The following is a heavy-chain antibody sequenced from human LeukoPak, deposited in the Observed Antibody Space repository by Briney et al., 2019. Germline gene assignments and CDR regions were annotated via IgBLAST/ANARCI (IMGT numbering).Heavy chain of an antibody. CDR2: ISYAESNK. CDR1: GFTFSSYS. D-gene: IGHD6-13*01. J-gene: IGHJ5*02. CDR3: AGDKAGNSSSWYSWFDP. Sequence: GGSLRLSCAASGFTFSSYSMHWVRQAPGKGREWVAVISYAESNKYYADSEKGRFIISRDNSTNTLYLQMNSLRAEDTTVYDCAGDKAGNSSSWYSWFDPWGQGTLVTVSS. V-gene: IGHV3-30*01.